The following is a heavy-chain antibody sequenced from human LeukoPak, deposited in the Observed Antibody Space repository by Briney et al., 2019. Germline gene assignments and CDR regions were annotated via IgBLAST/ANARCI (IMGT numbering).Heavy chain of an antibody. CDR1: GYTFTSYA. J-gene: IGHJ4*02. D-gene: IGHD3-3*01. V-gene: IGHV1-2*04. CDR2: INPNSGGT. CDR3: ARDFNDFWSGYYGPFDY. Sequence: ASVKVSCKASGYTFTSYAIHWVRQAPGQGLEWMGWINPNSGGTNYAQKFQGWVTMTRDTSISTAYMELSRLRSDDTAVYYCARDFNDFWSGYYGPFDYWGQGTLVTVSS.